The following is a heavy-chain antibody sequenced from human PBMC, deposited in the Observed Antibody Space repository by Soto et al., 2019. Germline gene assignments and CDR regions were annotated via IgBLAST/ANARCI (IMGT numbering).Heavy chain of an antibody. J-gene: IGHJ4*02. V-gene: IGHV3-21*01. D-gene: IGHD6-13*01. CDR1: GFTFSSYS. Sequence: EVQLVESGGGLVKPGGSLRLSCAASGFTFSSYSMNWVRQAPGKGLEWVSSISSSSSYIYYADSVKGRFTISRDNAKNSLYLQMNSLRAEDTAVDYCARDREAAADNWGQGTLVTVSS. CDR3: ARDREAAADN. CDR2: ISSSSSYI.